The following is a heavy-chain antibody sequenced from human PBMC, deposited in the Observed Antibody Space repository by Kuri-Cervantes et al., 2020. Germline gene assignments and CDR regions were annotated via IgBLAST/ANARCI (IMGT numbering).Heavy chain of an antibody. J-gene: IGHJ4*02. V-gene: IGHV3-11*04. Sequence: GESLKISCAASGFTFSDYYMSWIRQAPGKGLEWVSYISSSGSTIYYADSVKGRFTISRDNAKNSLYLQMNSLRAEDTAVYYCASDEAVAGTPRFDYWGQGTLVTVSS. CDR3: ASDEAVAGTPRFDY. CDR1: GFTFSDYY. CDR2: ISSSGSTI. D-gene: IGHD6-19*01.